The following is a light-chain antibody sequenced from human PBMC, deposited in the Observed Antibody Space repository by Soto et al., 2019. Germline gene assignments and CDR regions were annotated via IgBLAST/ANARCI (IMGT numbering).Light chain of an antibody. CDR2: NAS. CDR3: QQYNSYPWT. V-gene: IGKV1-5*03. J-gene: IGKJ1*01. CDR1: QSISSW. Sequence: DIQMTQSPSTLSASVGDRVTITCRAIQSISSWLAWCQQKPGKAPKLLIYNASSLESGVPSRFSGSGSGTEFTLTISSLQPDDFATYYCQQYNSYPWTFGQGTKVEIK.